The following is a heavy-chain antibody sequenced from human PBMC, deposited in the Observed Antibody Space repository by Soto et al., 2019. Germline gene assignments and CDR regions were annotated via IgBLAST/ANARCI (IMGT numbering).Heavy chain of an antibody. J-gene: IGHJ5*02. CDR1: GFTFSSYS. CDR2: ISSSSSTI. D-gene: IGHD3-22*01. V-gene: IGHV3-48*01. Sequence: GGSLRLSCAASGFTFSSYSMNWVRQAPGKGLEWVSYISSSSSTIYYADSVKGRFTISRDNAKNSLYLQMNSLRAEDTAVYYCARDPSTYYYDSSGYSWFDPWGQGTLVTVSS. CDR3: ARDPSTYYYDSSGYSWFDP.